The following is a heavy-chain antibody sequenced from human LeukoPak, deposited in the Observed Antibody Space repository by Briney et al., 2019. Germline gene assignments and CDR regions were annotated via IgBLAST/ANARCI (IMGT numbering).Heavy chain of an antibody. CDR3: ARSRNLRYFDWFTPPDAFDI. J-gene: IGHJ3*02. V-gene: IGHV4-31*03. Sequence: KSSETLSLTCTVSGGSISSGGYYWSWIRQHPGKGLEWIGYIYYSGSTYYNPSLKSRVTISVDTSKNQFSLKLSSVTAADTAVYYCARSRNLRYFDWFTPPDAFDIWGQGTMVTVSS. CDR1: GGSISSGGYY. CDR2: IYYSGST. D-gene: IGHD3-9*01.